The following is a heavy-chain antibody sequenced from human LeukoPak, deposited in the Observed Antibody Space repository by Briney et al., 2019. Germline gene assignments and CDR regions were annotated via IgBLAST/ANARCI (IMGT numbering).Heavy chain of an antibody. Sequence: PGGSLRLSCAASGFTFSSYSVNWVRQAPGKGLEWVSSISSSSAYIYYADSVKGRFTISRDNSKNTLFLQMNSLRVEDTAVYYYASSEFYYGFDVRGQGTTVTVSS. CDR2: ISSSSAYI. V-gene: IGHV3-21*04. CDR1: GFTFSSYS. J-gene: IGHJ6*02. CDR3: ASSEFYYGFDV.